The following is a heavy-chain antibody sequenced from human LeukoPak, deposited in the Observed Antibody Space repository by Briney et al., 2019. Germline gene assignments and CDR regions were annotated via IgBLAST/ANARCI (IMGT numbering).Heavy chain of an antibody. Sequence: PSETLTLTCTVSGGSISNYYWSWIRQPPGKGLEWIGYIYYSGSTNYNPSLESRVTISVDTSKNQFSLKLSSVTAADTAVCYCARGGGYGDSQNRIGAFDIWGPGTKVSVSS. CDR1: GGSISNYY. V-gene: IGHV4-59*01. CDR2: IYYSGST. D-gene: IGHD4-17*01. CDR3: ARGGGYGDSQNRIGAFDI. J-gene: IGHJ3*02.